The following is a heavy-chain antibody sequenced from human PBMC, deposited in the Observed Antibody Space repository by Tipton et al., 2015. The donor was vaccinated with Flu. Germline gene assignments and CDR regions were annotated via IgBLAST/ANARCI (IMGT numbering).Heavy chain of an antibody. CDR3: ARDYSSYWSYNWFDP. CDR1: GGSISSGRYY. D-gene: IGHD6-19*01. Sequence: LRLSCTVSGGSISSGRYYWSWIRQPAGKGLEWIGRIYTTGSTNYNPSLKSRLTISADTAKNQFFLRLTSVTAADSAVYYCARDYSSYWSYNWFDPWGQGTLVTVSS. V-gene: IGHV4-61*02. J-gene: IGHJ5*02. CDR2: IYTTGST.